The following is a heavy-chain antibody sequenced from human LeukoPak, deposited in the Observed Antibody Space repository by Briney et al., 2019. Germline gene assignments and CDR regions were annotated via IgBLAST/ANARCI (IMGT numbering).Heavy chain of an antibody. CDR2: ISSNGGST. J-gene: IGHJ6*02. V-gene: IGHV3-64*01. CDR1: GFTSSSYA. Sequence: GGSLRLSCAASGFTSSSYAMHWVRQAPGKGLEYVSAISSNGGSTYYANSVKGRFTISRDNSKNTLYLQMGSLRAEDMAVYYCARDEAYYYGSGSYYKGNLYYYGMDVWGQGTTVTVSS. CDR3: ARDEAYYYGSGSYYKGNLYYYGMDV. D-gene: IGHD3-10*01.